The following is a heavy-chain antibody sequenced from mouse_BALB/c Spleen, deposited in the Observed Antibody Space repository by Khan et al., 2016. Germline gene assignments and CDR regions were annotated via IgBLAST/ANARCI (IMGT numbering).Heavy chain of an antibody. CDR2: ISYDGYN. D-gene: IGHD2-2*01. CDR3: ASDGCDDWFAY. Sequence: EVQLQESGPGLVKPSQSLSLTCSVTGYSITSGYYWNWIRQFPGNKLEWMGYISYDGYNDYHPSFKNRISITRDPSSTQSFLKLSSVTTEDSATYYYASDGCDDWFAYWGQGTLVTVSA. J-gene: IGHJ3*01. V-gene: IGHV3-6*02. CDR1: GYSITSGYY.